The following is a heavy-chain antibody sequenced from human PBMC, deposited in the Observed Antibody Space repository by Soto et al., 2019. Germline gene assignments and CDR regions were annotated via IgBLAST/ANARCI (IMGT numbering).Heavy chain of an antibody. V-gene: IGHV1-69*13. CDR3: ARDAPYDSSGYYPH. D-gene: IGHD3-22*01. J-gene: IGHJ4*02. CDR2: IIPIFGTA. Sequence: SVKVSCKASGGTFSSYAISWVRQAPGQGLEWMGGIIPIFGTANYAQKFQGRVTITADESTSTAYMELSSLRSEDTAVYYCARDAPYDSSGYYPHWGQGTLVTVSS. CDR1: GGTFSSYA.